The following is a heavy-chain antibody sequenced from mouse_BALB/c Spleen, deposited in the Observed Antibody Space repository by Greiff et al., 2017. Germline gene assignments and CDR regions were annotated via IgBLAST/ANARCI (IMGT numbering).Heavy chain of an antibody. CDR3: AITTAPGSYAMDY. CDR2: IYPGNVNT. D-gene: IGHD1-2*01. Sequence: VQLQQSGPELVKPGASVRISCKASGYTFTSYYIHWVKQRPGQGLEWIGWIYPGNVNTKYNEKFKGKATLTADKSSSTAYMQLSSLTSEDSAVYFCAITTAPGSYAMDYWGQGTSVTVSS. V-gene: IGHV1S56*01. J-gene: IGHJ4*01. CDR1: GYTFTSYY.